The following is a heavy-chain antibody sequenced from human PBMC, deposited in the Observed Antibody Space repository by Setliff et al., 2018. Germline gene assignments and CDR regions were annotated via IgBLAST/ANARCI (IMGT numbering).Heavy chain of an antibody. Sequence: PGGSLRLSCTASGFTFSSYWMHWVRQAPGKGLVWVSRINSDGSSTSYADSVKGRFTISGDNAKNSLYLQMNSLRAEDTAVYYCARAGYCSGGSCYCDYWGQGTLVTVSS. CDR2: INSDGSST. CDR1: GFTFSSYW. J-gene: IGHJ4*02. CDR3: ARAGYCSGGSCYCDY. V-gene: IGHV3-74*01. D-gene: IGHD2-15*01.